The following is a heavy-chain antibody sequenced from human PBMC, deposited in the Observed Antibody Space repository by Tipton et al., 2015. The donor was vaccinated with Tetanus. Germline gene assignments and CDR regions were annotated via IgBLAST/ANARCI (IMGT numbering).Heavy chain of an antibody. V-gene: IGHV3-30*14. CDR1: GFTFSSYA. CDR2: ISYDGSNK. J-gene: IGHJ4*02. D-gene: IGHD3-10*01. CDR3: ARGYYYGSGSYYNPPFFDY. Sequence: SLRLSCAASGFTFSSYAMHWVRQAPGKGLEWVAVISYDGSNKYYADSVKGRFTISRDNSKNTLYLQMNSLRAEDTAVYYCARGYYYGSGSYYNPPFFDYWGQGTLVTVSS.